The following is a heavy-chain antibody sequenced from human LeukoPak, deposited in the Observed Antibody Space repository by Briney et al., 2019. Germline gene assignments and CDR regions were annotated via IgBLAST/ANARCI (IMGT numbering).Heavy chain of an antibody. V-gene: IGHV4-59*01. CDR1: GGSIRNYY. D-gene: IGHD3-10*01. J-gene: IGHJ3*01. CDR3: AKPSNYYGSATDAFDF. CDR2: IYYSGST. Sequence: SETLSLTCTVSGGSIRNYYWSWIRQPPGKGLEWIGYIYYSGSTNYNPSLKSRVTISVDTSKNQFSLKLSSVTAADTAVYYCAKPSNYYGSATDAFDFWGQGTMVTVSS.